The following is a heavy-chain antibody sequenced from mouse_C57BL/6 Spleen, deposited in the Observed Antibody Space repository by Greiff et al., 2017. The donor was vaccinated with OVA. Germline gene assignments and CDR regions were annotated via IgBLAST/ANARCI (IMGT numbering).Heavy chain of an antibody. Sequence: EVQLVESDGGLVQPGSSMKLSCTASGFTFSDYYMAWVRQVPEKGLEWVANINYDGSSTYYLDSLKSRFIISRDNAKNILYLQMSSLKSEDTATYYCARDDGNWFAYWGQGTLVTVSA. CDR3: ARDDGNWFAY. CDR1: GFTFSDYY. J-gene: IGHJ3*01. CDR2: INYDGSST. V-gene: IGHV5-16*01.